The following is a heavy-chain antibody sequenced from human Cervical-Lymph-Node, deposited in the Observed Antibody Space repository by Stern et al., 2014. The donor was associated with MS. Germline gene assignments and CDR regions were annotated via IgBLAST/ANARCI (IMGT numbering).Heavy chain of an antibody. CDR3: ARGLPSF. Sequence: VQLVESGGDLVKPGGSLRLSCAASGFNFSAYYMNWIRQAPGKGLECLSYISSNGSTIYYADSVKGRFIISRDNAKQSLYLQMNSLRAEDTAVYYCARGLPSFWGQGTLVTVSP. D-gene: IGHD1-26*01. J-gene: IGHJ4*02. V-gene: IGHV3-11*01. CDR1: GFNFSAYY. CDR2: ISSNGSTI.